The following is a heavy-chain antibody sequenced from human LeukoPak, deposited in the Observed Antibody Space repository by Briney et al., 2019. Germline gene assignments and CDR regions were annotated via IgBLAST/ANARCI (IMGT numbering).Heavy chain of an antibody. CDR2: INPNSGGT. V-gene: IGHV1-2*02. CDR1: GYTFTGYY. J-gene: IGHJ4*02. Sequence: GASVKVSCKASGYTFTGYYMHWVRQAPGQGLEWMGWINPNSGGTNYAQKFQGRVTMTRNTSISTAYMELSSLRSEDTAVYYCARGMGTVTTDWGQGTLVTVSS. CDR3: ARGMGTVTTD. D-gene: IGHD4-17*01.